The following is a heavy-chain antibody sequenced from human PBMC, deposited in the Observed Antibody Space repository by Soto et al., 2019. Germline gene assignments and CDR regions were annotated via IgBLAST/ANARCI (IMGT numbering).Heavy chain of an antibody. J-gene: IGHJ4*02. CDR1: GGSFSGYY. V-gene: IGHV4-34*01. CDR2: INHSGST. D-gene: IGHD3-10*01. Sequence: QVQLQQWGAGLLKPSETLSLTCAVYGGSFSGYYWSWIRQPPGKGLEWIGEINHSGSTNYNPSLKRRVTTEVATSRNQFSRNRGSVTAADTAVYYCARGRGPRGSFAYGGQGTLVTVS. CDR3: ARGRGPRGSFAY.